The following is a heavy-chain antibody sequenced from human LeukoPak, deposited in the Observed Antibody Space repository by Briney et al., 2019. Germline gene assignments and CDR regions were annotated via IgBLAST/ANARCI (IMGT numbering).Heavy chain of an antibody. J-gene: IGHJ1*01. Sequence: PGGSLRLSCAASGFTFDDYAMHWVRQAPGKGLEWVSGISWNSGSIGYADSVKGRFTISRDNAKNSLYLQMNSLRAEDTALYYCAKGDVLLWFGEFQHWGQGTLVTVSS. D-gene: IGHD3-10*01. CDR2: ISWNSGSI. CDR1: GFTFDDYA. V-gene: IGHV3-9*01. CDR3: AKGDVLLWFGEFQH.